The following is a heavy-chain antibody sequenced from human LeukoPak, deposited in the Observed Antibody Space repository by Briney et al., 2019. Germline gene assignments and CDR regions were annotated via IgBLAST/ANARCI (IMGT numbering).Heavy chain of an antibody. CDR3: ARVAGRRFDY. Sequence: GSLRLSCAASGFTFSSYAMSWVRQAPGKGLEWIGEINHSGSTNYYPSLKSRVTISVDTSKNQFSLKLSSVTAADTAVYYCARVAGRRFDYWGQGTLVTVSS. CDR1: GFTFSSYA. V-gene: IGHV4-34*01. J-gene: IGHJ4*02. CDR2: INHSGST. D-gene: IGHD6-19*01.